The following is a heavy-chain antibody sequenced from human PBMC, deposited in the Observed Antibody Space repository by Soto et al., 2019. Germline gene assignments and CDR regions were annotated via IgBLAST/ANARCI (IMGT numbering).Heavy chain of an antibody. V-gene: IGHV1-24*01. CDR3: ATEGCTEGGGLKDH. CDR2: FDPEDGET. J-gene: IGHJ1*01. D-gene: IGHD2-8*01. Sequence: QVQLVQSGAEVRKPGASVKVSCKVSGNTLIELFVHWVRQAPGKGLEWMGGFDPEDGETMYAPKFQGRVTMTEDTSTDTAYMELSSLISEDAAVEYCATEGCTEGGGLKDHGGQGTLVTVSS. CDR1: GNTLIELF.